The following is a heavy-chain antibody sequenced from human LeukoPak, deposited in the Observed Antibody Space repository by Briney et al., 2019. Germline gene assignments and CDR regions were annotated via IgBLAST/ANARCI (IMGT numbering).Heavy chain of an antibody. J-gene: IGHJ4*02. CDR3: ARLIEYSSPVDY. D-gene: IGHD6-6*01. Sequence: SETMSLTCAVSGYSISSGYYWGWIRQPPGKGLEWIGSINHSGSTSYNPSLKSRVTISVATSKTKFSLKLSPVTAADTAVYYCARLIEYSSPVDYWGQGTLVTVSS. V-gene: IGHV4-38-2*01. CDR2: INHSGST. CDR1: GYSISSGYY.